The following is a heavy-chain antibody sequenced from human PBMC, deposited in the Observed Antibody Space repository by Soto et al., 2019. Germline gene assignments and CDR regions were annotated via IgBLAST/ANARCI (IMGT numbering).Heavy chain of an antibody. Sequence: EVQLVESGGGLVTPGGSPRLSCEASGFTFTNAWMNWVRQAPGQGLEWVGRIRSNSDGGTTDYAAPVKGRFSISRDDSKNTLDLQMNSLKTEDTAVYYCSTTKDGTNTFGIWGQGTMVTVSS. CDR3: STTKDGTNTFGI. J-gene: IGHJ3*02. V-gene: IGHV3-15*07. D-gene: IGHD1-7*01. CDR1: GFTFTNAW. CDR2: IRSNSDGGTT.